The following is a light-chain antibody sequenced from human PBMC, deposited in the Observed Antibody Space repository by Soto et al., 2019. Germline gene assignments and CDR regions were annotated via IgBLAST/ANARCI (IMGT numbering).Light chain of an antibody. Sequence: DIVMTQSPDSLAVSLGERATINCKSSQSVLYSSNNKNYLAWYQQKPGQPPKLLIYWASTRESGVPDRFSGSGSGTDFTFTISSLQAEDVAVYYCQQYYIPPLTFGGGTKVEIK. CDR2: WAS. CDR1: QSVLYSSNNKNY. V-gene: IGKV4-1*01. J-gene: IGKJ4*01. CDR3: QQYYIPPLT.